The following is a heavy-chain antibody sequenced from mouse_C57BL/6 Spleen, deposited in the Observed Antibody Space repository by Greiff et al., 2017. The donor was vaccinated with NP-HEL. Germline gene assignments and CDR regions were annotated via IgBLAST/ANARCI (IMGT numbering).Heavy chain of an antibody. V-gene: IGHV5-17*01. D-gene: IGHD1-1*01. CDR3: ANGPLTTVVDY. J-gene: IGHJ2*01. Sequence: EVNLVESGGGLVKPGGSLKLSCAAFGFIFSDYGMHWVRQAPEKGLVWVAYVSSGSSTSYYAETVKGRITITRVNAKNTLFLQMTSLRSEDTAMYYCANGPLTTVVDYWGQGTTLTVSS. CDR2: VSSGSSTS. CDR1: GFIFSDYG.